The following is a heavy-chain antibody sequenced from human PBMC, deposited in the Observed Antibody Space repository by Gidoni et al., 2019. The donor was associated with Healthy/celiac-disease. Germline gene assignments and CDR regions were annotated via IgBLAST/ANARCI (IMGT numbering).Heavy chain of an antibody. Sequence: QVQLQESGPGLVKPSETLSLTCTVSGGSISSYYWSWIRQPPWKGLEWIGYIYYSGSTNYNPSLKSRVTISVDTSKNQFSLKLSSVTAADTAVYYCARDYCSGGSCYKYYFDYWGQGTLVTVSS. CDR3: ARDYCSGGSCYKYYFDY. CDR1: GGSISSYY. CDR2: IYYSGST. V-gene: IGHV4-59*01. J-gene: IGHJ4*02. D-gene: IGHD2-15*01.